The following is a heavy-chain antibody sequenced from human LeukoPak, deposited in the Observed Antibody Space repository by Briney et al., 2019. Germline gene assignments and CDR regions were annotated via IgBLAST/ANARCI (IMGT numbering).Heavy chain of an antibody. CDR3: AREVGDDSSGYIFDY. J-gene: IGHJ4*02. CDR2: ISAYNGNT. V-gene: IGHV1-18*01. Sequence: ASVTVSCKASGYTFTSYGISWVRQAPGQGLEWMGWISAYNGNTNYAQKLQGRVTMTTDTSTSTAYMELRSLRSDDTAVYYCAREVGDDSSGYIFDYWGQGTLVTVSS. D-gene: IGHD3-22*01. CDR1: GYTFTSYG.